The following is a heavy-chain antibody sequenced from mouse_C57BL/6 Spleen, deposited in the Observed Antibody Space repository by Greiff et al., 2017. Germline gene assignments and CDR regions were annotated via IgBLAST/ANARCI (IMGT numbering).Heavy chain of an antibody. V-gene: IGHV1-69*01. J-gene: IGHJ4*01. D-gene: IGHD4-1*02. CDR2: IDPSDSYT. CDR1: GYTFTSYW. CDR3: ARSNLYYAMDY. Sequence: QVQLQQPGAELVMPGASVKLSCKASGYTFTSYWMHWVKQRPGQGLEWIGGIDPSDSYTNYNQKFKGKSTLTVDKSSSTAYMQLSSLTSEDSAVYYCARSNLYYAMDYWGQGTSVTVSS.